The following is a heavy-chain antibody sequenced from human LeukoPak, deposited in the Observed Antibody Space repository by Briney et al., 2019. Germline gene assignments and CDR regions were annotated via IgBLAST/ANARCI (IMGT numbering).Heavy chain of an antibody. D-gene: IGHD6-19*01. CDR1: GYTFTGYY. J-gene: IGHJ5*02. CDR2: INPNSGGT. V-gene: IGHV1-2*02. Sequence: ASVKVSCKASGYTFTGYYIHWVRQAPGQGLEWVGWINPNSGGTNYAQKFQGRVTVTRDTSINTAYMELSRLRSDDTAVYYCARGRAGTTSWFDPWGQGTLVTVSS. CDR3: ARGRAGTTSWFDP.